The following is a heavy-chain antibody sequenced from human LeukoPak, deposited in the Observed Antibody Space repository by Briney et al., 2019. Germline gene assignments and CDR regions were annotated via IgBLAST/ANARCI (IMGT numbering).Heavy chain of an antibody. J-gene: IGHJ2*01. V-gene: IGHV3-13*01. CDR3: TKEFCGSRAACAGGSYYDF. CDR1: GFTFSKDD. Sequence: GGSLRLSCAASGFTFSKDDFHWVRHAPGKGLEWVAAIGVTGDTYYADSVKGRFTISREDAANSLYLQMRSLGAGDTALYYCTKEFCGSRAACAGGSYYDFWGRGALVTVSS. D-gene: IGHD2-15*01. CDR2: IGVTGDT.